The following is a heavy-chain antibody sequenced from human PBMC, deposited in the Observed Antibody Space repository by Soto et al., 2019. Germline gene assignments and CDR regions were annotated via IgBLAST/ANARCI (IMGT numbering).Heavy chain of an antibody. V-gene: IGHV3-23*01. D-gene: IGHD6-13*01. CDR3: AKGGRKQQPHFDY. J-gene: IGHJ4*02. Sequence: GGSVRLSCAASGFTFSSYAMSWVRQAPGKGLEWVSTISGSGGSTYYADSVKGRFTISRDNSKNTLYLQMNSLRAEDTAVYYCAKGGRKQQPHFDYWGQGTLVTVSS. CDR2: ISGSGGST. CDR1: GFTFSSYA.